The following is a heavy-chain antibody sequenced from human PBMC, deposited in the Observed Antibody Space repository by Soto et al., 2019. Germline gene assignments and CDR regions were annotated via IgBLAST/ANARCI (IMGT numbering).Heavy chain of an antibody. J-gene: IGHJ3*02. D-gene: IGHD3-3*02. Sequence: SETLSLTCTVSGDSISSSDSHWGWTRQPPGKGLEYIGSVYYGGAIFYSGNIYYNPSLKSRVTISVDTSKNQFSLRLSSVTAADTGVYYCVRYDRININPYSPEGFHIWREEKMATVSS. CDR3: VRYDRININPYSPEGFHI. CDR2: VYYGGAIFYSGNI. CDR1: GDSISSSDSH. V-gene: IGHV4-39*01.